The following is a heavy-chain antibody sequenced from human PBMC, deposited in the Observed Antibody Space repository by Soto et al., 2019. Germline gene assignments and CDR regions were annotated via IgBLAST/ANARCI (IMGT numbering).Heavy chain of an antibody. V-gene: IGHV3-33*01. CDR1: GFTFSSYG. D-gene: IGHD5-18*01. Sequence: QVQLVESGGGVVQPGRSLRLSCAASGFTFSSYGMHWVRQAPGKGLEWVAVIWYDGSNKYYADSVKGRFTISRDNSKNTLYLQMNSLRAEDTAVYYCARDWRGYSYGYYYCYGMDVWGQGTTVTVSS. CDR2: IWYDGSNK. J-gene: IGHJ6*02. CDR3: ARDWRGYSYGYYYCYGMDV.